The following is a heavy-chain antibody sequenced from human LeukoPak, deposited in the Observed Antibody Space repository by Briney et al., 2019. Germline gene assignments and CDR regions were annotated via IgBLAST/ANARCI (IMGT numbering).Heavy chain of an antibody. CDR2: IYYNGNT. CDR3: VRGNYDNRGYSNAFDI. D-gene: IGHD3-22*01. V-gene: IGHV4-59*01. J-gene: IGHJ3*02. Sequence: SETLSLSCTVSGASISSSYWSWVRKPPGKRLEWIGFIYYNGNTNSTPSLKSRVTISVDTSNNQFSLKLSSVTAADTAVYYCVRGNYDNRGYSNAFDIWGQGAMVTVS. CDR1: GASISSSY.